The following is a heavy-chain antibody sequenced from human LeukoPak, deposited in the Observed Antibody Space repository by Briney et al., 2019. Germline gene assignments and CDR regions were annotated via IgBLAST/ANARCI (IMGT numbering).Heavy chain of an antibody. J-gene: IGHJ4*02. Sequence: GGSLRLSCAASGFTFSSYEMNWVRQAPGKGLEWVSYISSSGSTIYYAGSVKGRFTISRDNAENSLYLQMNSLRAEDTAVYYCARDGVAGRSFDYWGQGTLVTVSS. CDR2: ISSSGSTI. CDR3: ARDGVAGRSFDY. D-gene: IGHD6-19*01. CDR1: GFTFSSYE. V-gene: IGHV3-48*03.